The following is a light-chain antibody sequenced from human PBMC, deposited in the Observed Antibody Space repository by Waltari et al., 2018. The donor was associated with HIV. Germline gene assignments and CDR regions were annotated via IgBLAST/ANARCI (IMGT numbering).Light chain of an antibody. CDR2: GNN. CDR3: ATWDDSLNGPV. CDR1: RSNIGGNT. Sequence: QSVLTQPPSASGTPGQRVTISCSGSRSNIGGNTVNWYQQLPGTAPKLLIYGNNQRSSGVPDRFSGSKSGTSASLAISGLQSEDEADYYCATWDDSLNGPVIGGGTKLTV. V-gene: IGLV1-44*01. J-gene: IGLJ2*01.